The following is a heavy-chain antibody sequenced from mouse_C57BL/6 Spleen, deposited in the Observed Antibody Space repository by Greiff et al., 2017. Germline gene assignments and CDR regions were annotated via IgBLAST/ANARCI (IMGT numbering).Heavy chain of an antibody. J-gene: IGHJ2*01. Sequence: EVKLVESGGGLVQPGGSLSLSCAASGFTFTDYYMSWVRQPPGKALEWLGFIRNKANGYTTEYSASVKGRFTISRDNSQSILYLQMNALRAEDSATYYCARSYYYGSYYFDYWGQGTTLTVSS. CDR3: ARSYYYGSYYFDY. D-gene: IGHD1-1*01. CDR2: IRNKANGYTT. CDR1: GFTFTDYY. V-gene: IGHV7-3*01.